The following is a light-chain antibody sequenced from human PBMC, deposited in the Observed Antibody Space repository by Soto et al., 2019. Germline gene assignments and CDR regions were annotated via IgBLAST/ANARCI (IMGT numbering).Light chain of an antibody. J-gene: IGKJ3*01. Sequence: DIQMTQSPSSLFASVGDRVTITCRASQTIIRYLNWYQQKPGGAPNLLIYAVSSFQSGVPSRFSGSGSGTEFTLTISSLQPEDSATYYCQQSYSTLFSFGPGTKVQIK. CDR3: QQSYSTLFS. CDR1: QTIIRY. V-gene: IGKV1-39*01. CDR2: AVS.